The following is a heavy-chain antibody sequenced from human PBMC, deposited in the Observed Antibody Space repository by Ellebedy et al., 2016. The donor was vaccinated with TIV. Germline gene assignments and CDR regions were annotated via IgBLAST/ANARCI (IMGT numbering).Heavy chain of an antibody. Sequence: GESLKISXAASGFTFSDYYMSWIRQAPGKGLEWVSYISSSSSYTNYADSVKGRFTISRDNAKNSLYLQMNSLRAEDTAVYYCARSPGWSPPSGAFDIWGQGTMVTVSS. CDR2: ISSSSSYT. J-gene: IGHJ3*02. V-gene: IGHV3-11*06. D-gene: IGHD6-25*01. CDR1: GFTFSDYY. CDR3: ARSPGWSPPSGAFDI.